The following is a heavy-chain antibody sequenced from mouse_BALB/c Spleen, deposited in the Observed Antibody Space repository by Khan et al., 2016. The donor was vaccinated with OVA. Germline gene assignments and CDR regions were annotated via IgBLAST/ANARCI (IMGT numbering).Heavy chain of an antibody. CDR2: INTYTGEP. V-gene: IGHV9-3-1*01. CDR1: GYTFTNYG. Sequence: QIQLVQSGPELKKPGETVKISCKASGYTFTNYGMNWVKQAPGKGLKWMGWINTYTGEPTYADDFKGRSAFSLETSASTAYLQIKNLKSEDTATYFCARSNSYWYFDVWGAGTTVTASS. CDR3: ARSNSYWYFDV. J-gene: IGHJ1*01. D-gene: IGHD4-1*02.